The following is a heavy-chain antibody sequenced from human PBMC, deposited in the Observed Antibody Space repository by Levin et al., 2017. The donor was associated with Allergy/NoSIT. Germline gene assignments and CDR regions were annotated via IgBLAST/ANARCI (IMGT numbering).Heavy chain of an antibody. CDR2: IFSGGSS. CDR3: VRVGDGYSSGNFDH. Sequence: PGESLKISCGVSGFSVSSNYMGWVRQAPGKGLEWVSVIFSGGSSYSATSVKGRFTISRDNSKNTVYLRMNSLRPDDTAVYYCVRVGDGYSSGNFDHWGHGTQVTVSS. V-gene: IGHV3-53*01. J-gene: IGHJ4*01. CDR1: GFSVSSNY. D-gene: IGHD6-19*01.